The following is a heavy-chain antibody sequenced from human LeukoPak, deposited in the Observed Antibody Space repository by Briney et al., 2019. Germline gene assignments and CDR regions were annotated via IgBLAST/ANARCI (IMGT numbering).Heavy chain of an antibody. CDR2: IIPIFGTA. D-gene: IGHD3-22*01. CDR1: GYSFTSYA. CDR3: ARVNYGYFLGYYFDY. J-gene: IGHJ4*02. Sequence: KISCKGSGYSFTSYAISWVRQAPGQGLEWMGGIIPIFGTANYAQKFQGRVTITADESTSTAYMELSSLRSEDTAVYYCARVNYGYFLGYYFDYWGQGTLVTVSS. V-gene: IGHV1-69*01.